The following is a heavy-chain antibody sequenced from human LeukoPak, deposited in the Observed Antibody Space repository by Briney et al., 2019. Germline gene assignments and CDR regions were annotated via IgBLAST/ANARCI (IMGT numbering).Heavy chain of an antibody. CDR1: GFTFNNYA. D-gene: IGHD3-10*01. CDR3: ASGPIGPRIVDY. J-gene: IGHJ4*02. Sequence: GGSLRLSCAASGFTFNNYAMNWVRQAPGKGLGWVSSISSSSSYIYYADSVKGRFTISRDNAKNSLYLQMNSLRAEDTAVYYCASGPIGPRIVDYWGQGTLVTVSS. CDR2: ISSSSSYI. V-gene: IGHV3-21*01.